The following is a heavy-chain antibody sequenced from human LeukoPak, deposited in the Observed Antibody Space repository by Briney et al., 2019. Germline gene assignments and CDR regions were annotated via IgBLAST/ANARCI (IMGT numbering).Heavy chain of an antibody. V-gene: IGHV3-15*01. CDR3: AKADRSITMLYFDY. D-gene: IGHD3-10*02. CDR2: IKSKTDGGTT. CDR1: GFTFSNAW. Sequence: PGGSLRLSCAASGFTFSNAWMSWVRQAPGKGLEWVGRIKSKTDGGTTDYAAPVKGRFTISRDDSKNTLYLQMNSLRAEDTAVYYCAKADRSITMLYFDYWGQGTLVTVSS. J-gene: IGHJ4*02.